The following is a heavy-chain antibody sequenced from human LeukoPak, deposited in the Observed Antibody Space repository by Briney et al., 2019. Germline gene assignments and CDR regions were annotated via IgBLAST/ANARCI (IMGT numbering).Heavy chain of an antibody. CDR3: ARADIVVVPAAMDFDY. Sequence: ASVKLSCKASGYTFTSYDINWVRQATGQGLEWMGWMNPNRGNTGYAQKFQGRVTMTRNTSISTAYMELSSLRSEDTAVYYCARADIVVVPAAMDFDYWGQGTLVTVSS. V-gene: IGHV1-8*01. CDR2: MNPNRGNT. CDR1: GYTFTSYD. J-gene: IGHJ4*02. D-gene: IGHD2-2*01.